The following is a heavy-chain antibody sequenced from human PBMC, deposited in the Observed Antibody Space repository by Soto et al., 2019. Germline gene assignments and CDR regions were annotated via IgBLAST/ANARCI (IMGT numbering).Heavy chain of an antibody. J-gene: IGHJ5*02. CDR2: INHSGST. V-gene: IGHV4-34*01. CDR1: GGSFSGYY. CDR3: ARVPGIGSPGKRRGWFDP. Sequence: SETLSLTCAVYGGSFSGYYWSWIRQPPGKGLEWIGEINHSGSTNYNPSLKSRVTISVDTSKNQFSLKLSSVTAADTAVYYCARVPGIGSPGKRRGWFDPWGQGTLVTVSS. D-gene: IGHD1-26*01.